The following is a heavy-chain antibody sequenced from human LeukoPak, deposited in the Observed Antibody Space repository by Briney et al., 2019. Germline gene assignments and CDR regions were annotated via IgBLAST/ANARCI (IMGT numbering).Heavy chain of an antibody. CDR1: GFTFSSYG. J-gene: IGHJ4*02. V-gene: IGHV3-33*01. CDR2: IWYDGSHK. Sequence: GGPVRLSCAASGFTFSSYGMHWARQAPGKGLECVAVIWYDGSHKYYADSVKGRFTISRDNSKNTLHLQMNSLRAEDTAVYYCARDLLLWFGELSGDSDYWGQKTGVSVSS. D-gene: IGHD3-10*01. CDR3: ARDLLLWFGELSGDSDY.